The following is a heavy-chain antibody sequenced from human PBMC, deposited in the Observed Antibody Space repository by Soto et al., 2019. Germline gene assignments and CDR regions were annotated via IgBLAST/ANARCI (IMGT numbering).Heavy chain of an antibody. V-gene: IGHV4-30-4*01. Sequence: SETLSLTCTVSGGSISSGDYYWSWIRQPPGKGLEWIGYIYYSGSTYYNPSLKSRVTISVDTSKNQFSLKLSSVTAADTAVYYCARERDPALGGMDVWGQGTTVTVSS. CDR1: GGSISSGDYY. CDR2: IYYSGST. D-gene: IGHD2-2*01. CDR3: ARERDPALGGMDV. J-gene: IGHJ6*02.